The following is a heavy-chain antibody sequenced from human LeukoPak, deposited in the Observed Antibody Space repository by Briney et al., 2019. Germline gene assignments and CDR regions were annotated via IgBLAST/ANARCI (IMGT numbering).Heavy chain of an antibody. J-gene: IGHJ6*03. CDR2: ILYSGTA. CDR3: AREIAVAGFANHLYYYYYYMDV. D-gene: IGHD6-19*01. V-gene: IGHV4-30-4*08. CDR1: GGSISHSNYF. Sequence: PSETLSLTCSVSGGSISHSNYFWSWVRQPPGKGLEWIAYILYSGTAYYNPSLESRVTMSVDTSKNQFSLKLSSVTAADTAVYYCAREIAVAGFANHLYYYYYYMDVWGKGTTVTVSS.